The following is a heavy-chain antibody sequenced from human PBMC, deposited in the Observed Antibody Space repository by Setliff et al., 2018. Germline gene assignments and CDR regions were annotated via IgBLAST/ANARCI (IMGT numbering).Heavy chain of an antibody. CDR3: ARDRSYYASGSFTKWFDY. CDR2: FFYSGDS. J-gene: IGHJ4*02. V-gene: IGHV4-59*11. D-gene: IGHD3-10*01. CDR1: GASINSHY. Sequence: SETLSLTCTVSGASINSHYWSWIRQPPGKGLEWIGLFFYSGDSRYNPSLKSRVTMSVDASRNQFSLKLSSVTAADTAIYYCARDRSYYASGSFTKWFDYWGQGTLVTASS.